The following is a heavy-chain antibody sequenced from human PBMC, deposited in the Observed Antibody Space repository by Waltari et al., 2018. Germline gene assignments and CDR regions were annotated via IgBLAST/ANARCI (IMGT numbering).Heavy chain of an antibody. V-gene: IGHV4-34*02. J-gene: IGHJ6*03. Sequence: QVQLQQWGAGLLKPSETLSPTCDASGGSLSGYHWTWIRQTPGKGLEWIGEINDSGRTTYNPSLESRVTVSIDTANNQFSLRVRSVTAADTAVYYCARVFGYYYYYMDVWGKGTTVTISS. CDR3: ARVFGYYYYYMDV. CDR1: GGSLSGYH. CDR2: INDSGRT. D-gene: IGHD3-3*01.